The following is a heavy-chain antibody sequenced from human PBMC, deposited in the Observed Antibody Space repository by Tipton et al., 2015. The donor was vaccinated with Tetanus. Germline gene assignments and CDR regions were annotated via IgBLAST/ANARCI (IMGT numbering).Heavy chain of an antibody. CDR3: ARRSVSARFDD. D-gene: IGHD6-6*01. J-gene: IGHJ4*02. Sequence: TLSLTCTVSGGSISTYHWNWIRQSPGKGLEWIGYIYYTGNTYYNPSLKSRLTISVDTSKNQFSLKLNSVTAADTAVYYCARRSVSARFDDWGQGAQVTVSS. CDR1: GGSISTYH. V-gene: IGHV4-59*06. CDR2: IYYTGNT.